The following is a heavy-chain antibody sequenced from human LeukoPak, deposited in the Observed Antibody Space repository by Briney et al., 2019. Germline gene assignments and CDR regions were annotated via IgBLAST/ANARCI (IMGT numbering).Heavy chain of an antibody. V-gene: IGHV1-3*01. Sequence: ASVKVSCKASGYTFTSYAMHWVRQAPGQRLEWMGWINAGNGNTKYSQKFQGRVTITRDTSASTAYMELSSLRSEDTAVYYCARGDYYDSSGYPWYFDYWGQGTLVTVSS. CDR1: GYTFTSYA. D-gene: IGHD3-22*01. J-gene: IGHJ4*02. CDR3: ARGDYYDSSGYPWYFDY. CDR2: INAGNGNT.